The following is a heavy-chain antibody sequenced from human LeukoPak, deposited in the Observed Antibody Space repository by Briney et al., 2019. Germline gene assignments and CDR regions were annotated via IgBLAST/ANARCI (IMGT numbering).Heavy chain of an antibody. CDR2: INHSGST. Sequence: PSETLSLTCAVYGGSISGYYWSWIRQPPGGGLEWIGEINHSGSTNYNPSPKSRVTVSVDTSKNQFSLKLSCGTPAATDAYYCSEGEIQLWLHLFDYWGQGTLVTVSS. V-gene: IGHV4-34*01. D-gene: IGHD5-18*01. CDR3: SEGEIQLWLHLFDY. J-gene: IGHJ4*02. CDR1: GGSISGYY.